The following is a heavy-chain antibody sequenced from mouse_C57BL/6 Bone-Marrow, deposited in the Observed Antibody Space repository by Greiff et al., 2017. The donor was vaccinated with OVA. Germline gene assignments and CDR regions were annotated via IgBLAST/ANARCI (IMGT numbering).Heavy chain of an antibody. J-gene: IGHJ2*01. Sequence: VKLLESGPGLVQPSQSLSITCAVSGFSLTSYGVHWVRQSPGKGLEWLGVIWSGGSTDYNADFISRLSISKDNSKSQVFFKMNSLQADDTAIYYCARNYDVYYLYYFDYWGQGTTLTGSS. CDR3: ARNYDVYYLYYFDY. V-gene: IGHV2-2*01. CDR1: GFSLTSYG. CDR2: IWSGGST. D-gene: IGHD2-3*01.